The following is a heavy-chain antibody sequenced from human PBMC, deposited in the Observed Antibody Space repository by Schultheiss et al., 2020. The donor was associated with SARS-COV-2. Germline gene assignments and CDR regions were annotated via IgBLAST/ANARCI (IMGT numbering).Heavy chain of an antibody. Sequence: ASVKVSCKASGYTFTSYGISWVRQAPGQGLEWMGWISAYNGNTNYAQKLQGRVTMTTDTSTSTAYMELRSLRAEDTALYYCAPGGSSWPLDFQHWGQGTLVTVSS. J-gene: IGHJ1*01. D-gene: IGHD6-13*01. V-gene: IGHV1-18*01. CDR1: GYTFTSYG. CDR3: APGGSSWPLDFQH. CDR2: ISAYNGNT.